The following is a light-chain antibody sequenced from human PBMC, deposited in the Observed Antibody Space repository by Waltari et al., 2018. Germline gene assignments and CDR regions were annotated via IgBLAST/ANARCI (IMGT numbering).Light chain of an antibody. Sequence: EIVLTHSPATLSLSPGERATFSCWASQRVSSYVSWFQQKPGQAPRLLIYDTSYRAAGVPARFSGSGSGTDFTLTITRLEPEDFAVYYCHQRGSWPLTFGGGTKVEIK. V-gene: IGKV3-11*01. CDR1: QRVSSY. J-gene: IGKJ4*01. CDR3: HQRGSWPLT. CDR2: DTS.